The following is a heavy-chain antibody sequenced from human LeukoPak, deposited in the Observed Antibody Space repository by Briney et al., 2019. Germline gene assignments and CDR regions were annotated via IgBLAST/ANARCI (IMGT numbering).Heavy chain of an antibody. V-gene: IGHV1-2*02. CDR3: ARGDDSSSWYNTFDY. CDR2: INPNSGGT. CDR1: GYTFTGYY. Sequence: ASVKVSCKASGYTFTGYYMHWVRQAPGQGLEWMGWINPNSGGTNYAQKFQGRVTMTRDTSISTAYMELSRLRSDDTAVYYCARGDDSSSWYNTFDYWGQGTLVTVSS. J-gene: IGHJ4*02. D-gene: IGHD6-13*01.